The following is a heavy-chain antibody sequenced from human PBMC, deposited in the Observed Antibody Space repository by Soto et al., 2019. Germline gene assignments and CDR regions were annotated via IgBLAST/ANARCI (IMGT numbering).Heavy chain of an antibody. D-gene: IGHD3-3*01. CDR2: ITANSGST. CDR3: ARSPEWPNRYFDY. CDR1: GFSFNTYA. J-gene: IGHJ4*02. Sequence: EVQLLESGGGLVQPGESLRLSCAASGFSFNTYAMVWVRQAPGKGLEWVSTITANSGSTAYGDSVQGRFTISRDNSKSTLYLQMNSLRVEDTDTYYCARSPEWPNRYFDYWGQGTLVTVSS. V-gene: IGHV3-23*01.